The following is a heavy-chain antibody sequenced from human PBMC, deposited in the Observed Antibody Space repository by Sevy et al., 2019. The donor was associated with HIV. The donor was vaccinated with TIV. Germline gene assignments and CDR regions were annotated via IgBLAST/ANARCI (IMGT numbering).Heavy chain of an antibody. CDR2: ISSSSSYI. Sequence: GESLKISCAASGFTFSSYSMNWVRQAPGKGLEWVSSISSSSSYIYYADSVKGRFTISRDNAKNSLYLQMNSLRAEDTAVYYCARDSPPELGAETGHFDYWGQGTLVTVSS. V-gene: IGHV3-21*01. CDR1: GFTFSSYS. D-gene: IGHD1-26*01. J-gene: IGHJ4*02. CDR3: ARDSPPELGAETGHFDY.